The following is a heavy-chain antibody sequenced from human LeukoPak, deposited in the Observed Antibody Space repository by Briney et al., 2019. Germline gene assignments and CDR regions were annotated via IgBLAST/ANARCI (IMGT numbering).Heavy chain of an antibody. Sequence: SVKVSCKASGGTFISYAISGVRQARGEGLEGMGGSIPIFGTANYAQKFQGRVTITTDESTSTAYMELSSLRSEDTAVYYCARGGGHYYDSSGYYFDAFDIWGQGTMVTVSS. CDR2: SIPIFGTA. CDR1: GGTFISYA. J-gene: IGHJ3*02. V-gene: IGHV1-69*05. CDR3: ARGGGHYYDSSGYYFDAFDI. D-gene: IGHD3-22*01.